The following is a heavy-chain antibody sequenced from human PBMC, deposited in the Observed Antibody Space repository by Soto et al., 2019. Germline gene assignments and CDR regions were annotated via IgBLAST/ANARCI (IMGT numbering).Heavy chain of an antibody. CDR3: ARVVPGAEAWFGP. D-gene: IGHD2-2*01. CDR1: GYTFSNYG. Sequence: QVQLVQSGGEVKRPGASVKVSCKTSGYTFSNYGITWVRQAPGQPLEWLGWISLYSDGTNYAQKFQCRVSMTTDTSTTTAYRELRSLRSDDTAVYYCARVVPGAEAWFGPWGQGTLVSVSS. J-gene: IGHJ5*02. CDR2: ISLYSDGT. V-gene: IGHV1-18*01.